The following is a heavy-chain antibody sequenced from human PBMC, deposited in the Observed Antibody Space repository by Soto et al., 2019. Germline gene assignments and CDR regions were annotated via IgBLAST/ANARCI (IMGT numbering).Heavy chain of an antibody. D-gene: IGHD3-10*01. CDR2: IYYSGST. CDR1: GGSISSYY. V-gene: IGHV4-59*01. J-gene: IGHJ6*04. Sequence: SETLSLTCTVSGGSISSYYWSWIRQPPGKGLEWIGYIYYSGSTNYNPSLKSRVTISVDTSKNQFSLKLSSATAADTAVYYCAREGVFGSSVWGKGTTVTVSS. CDR3: AREGVFGSSV.